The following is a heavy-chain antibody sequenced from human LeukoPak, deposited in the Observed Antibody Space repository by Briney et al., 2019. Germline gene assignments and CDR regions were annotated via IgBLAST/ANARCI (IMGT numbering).Heavy chain of an antibody. V-gene: IGHV4-39*07. CDR3: ASHSSGWYYFDY. CDR1: GGSISSYY. Sequence: PSETLSLTCTVSGGSISSYYWGWIRQPPGKGLEWIGSIYYSGSTYYNPSLKSRVTISVDTSKNQFSLKLSSVTAADTAVYYCASHSSGWYYFDYWGQGTLVTVSS. CDR2: IYYSGST. D-gene: IGHD6-19*01. J-gene: IGHJ4*02.